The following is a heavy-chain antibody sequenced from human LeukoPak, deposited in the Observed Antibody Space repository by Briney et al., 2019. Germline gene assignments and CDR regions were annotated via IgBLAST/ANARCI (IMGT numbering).Heavy chain of an antibody. Sequence: SGPTLVNPTQTLTLTCTFSGFSLSTTGVGVGWIRQPPGKALEWLALIYWDDDKRYSQSMKSRLTNTKDTPINQVVLAMTNMNPVDTATYYCATMPWRNINWPHYFESWGQGTLVTVSS. CDR3: ATMPWRNINWPHYFES. CDR2: IYWDDDK. J-gene: IGHJ4*02. V-gene: IGHV2-5*02. D-gene: IGHD1-1*01. CDR1: GFSLSTTGVG.